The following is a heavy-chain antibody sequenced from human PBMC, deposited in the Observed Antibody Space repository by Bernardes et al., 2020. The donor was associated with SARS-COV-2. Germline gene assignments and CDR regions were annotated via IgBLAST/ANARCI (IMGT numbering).Heavy chain of an antibody. V-gene: IGHV3-74*01. CDR3: ARGSLFYHNDEGPFHS. D-gene: IGHD2-2*01. CDR1: GFTFSSYW. CDR2: INSDGSST. J-gene: IGHJ4*02. Sequence: GGSLRLSCAASGFTFSSYWMHWVRQAPGKGLVWVSRINSDGSSTSYADSVKGRFTISRDNAKNTLYLQMNSLRDEDTAVYYCARGSLFYHNDEGPFHSWGQGTLVTVSS.